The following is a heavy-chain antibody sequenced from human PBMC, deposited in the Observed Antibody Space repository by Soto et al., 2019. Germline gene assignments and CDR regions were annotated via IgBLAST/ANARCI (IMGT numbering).Heavy chain of an antibody. CDR2: IYTSGST. CDR1: GGSISSYY. CDR3: ARACSSNSCYDVFDY. J-gene: IGHJ4*02. Sequence: SETLSLTCTVSGGSISSYYWSWIRQPSGKGLEWIGRIYTSGSTNYNPSLKSRVTMSVDTAKNQFSLKLSSVTAADTAVYYCARACSSNSCYDVFDYWGQGTMVTVSS. V-gene: IGHV4-4*07. D-gene: IGHD2-2*01.